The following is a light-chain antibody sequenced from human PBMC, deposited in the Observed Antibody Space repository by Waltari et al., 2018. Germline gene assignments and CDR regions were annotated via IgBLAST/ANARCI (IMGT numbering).Light chain of an antibody. Sequence: QSALTQPASVSGSPGQSITISCTGASSDVGDYNYVSWYQQHPGKAPKPMIYEVSNRPSGVSNRFAGSKSCNTSSLTISGLQAEDEADYYCSSYTSSSTLVFGTGTKVTV. V-gene: IGLV2-14*01. CDR2: EVS. J-gene: IGLJ1*01. CDR3: SSYTSSSTLV. CDR1: SSDVGDYNY.